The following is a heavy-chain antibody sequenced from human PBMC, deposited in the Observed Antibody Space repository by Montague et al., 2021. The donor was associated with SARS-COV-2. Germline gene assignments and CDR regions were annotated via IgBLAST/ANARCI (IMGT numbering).Heavy chain of an antibody. Sequence: CAISGDSVSNNRAAWNWIRQSPSGGLQWLGRTYFRTQWCHHYALSVEGRITVNADASKNHFSLQLTSVTPEDSAKYFCVRSQYSNTWFFDYWGQGAQVTVSS. D-gene: IGHD6-6*01. J-gene: IGHJ4*02. V-gene: IGHV6-1*01. CDR2: TYFRTQWCH. CDR1: GDSVSNNRAA. CDR3: VRSQYSNTWFFDY.